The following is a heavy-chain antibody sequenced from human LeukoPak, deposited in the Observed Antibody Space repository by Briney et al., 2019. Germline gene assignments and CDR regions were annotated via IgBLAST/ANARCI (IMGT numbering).Heavy chain of an antibody. D-gene: IGHD3-22*01. CDR2: IYTSGST. CDR3: ARDTYYYDSSGYYNGRYFDY. Sequence: SETLSLTCTVSGGSISSYYWSWIRQPAGKGLEWVGRIYTSGSTNYNPSLKSRVTMSVDTSKNQFSLKLNSVTAADTAVYYCARDTYYYDSSGYYNGRYFDYWGQGTLVTVSS. J-gene: IGHJ4*02. V-gene: IGHV4-4*07. CDR1: GGSISSYY.